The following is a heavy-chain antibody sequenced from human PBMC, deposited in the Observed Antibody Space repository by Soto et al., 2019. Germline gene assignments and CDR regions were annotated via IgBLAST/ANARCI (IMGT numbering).Heavy chain of an antibody. CDR2: ISAGGSNT. CDR3: AKTSQYSSSPIDY. Sequence: EVQLLESGGGLVQPGGSLRLSCAASEFTFRNYAMSWVRQAPGKGLEWVSAISAGGSNTYYADSVRGRFTVSRDNSKNTLYLQMNSLRPEDTAVYYCAKTSQYSSSPIDYWGQGTLVTVSS. J-gene: IGHJ4*02. D-gene: IGHD6-6*01. CDR1: EFTFRNYA. V-gene: IGHV3-23*01.